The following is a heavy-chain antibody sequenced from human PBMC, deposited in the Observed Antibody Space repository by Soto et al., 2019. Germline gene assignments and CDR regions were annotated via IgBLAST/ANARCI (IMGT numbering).Heavy chain of an antibody. J-gene: IGHJ3*02. Sequence: ASVKVSCKASGYIFVNYGIAWVRQAPGQGLEWMGWISPYSGNTHYAQKFQGRVTITADESTSTAYMELSSLRSEDTAVYYCASPIVATNAFDIWGQGTMVTVSS. CDR1: GYIFVNYG. CDR2: ISPYSGNT. D-gene: IGHD5-12*01. CDR3: ASPIVATNAFDI. V-gene: IGHV1-18*01.